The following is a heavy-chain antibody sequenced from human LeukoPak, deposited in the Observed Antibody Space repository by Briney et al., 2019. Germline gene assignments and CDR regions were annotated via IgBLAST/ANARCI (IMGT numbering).Heavy chain of an antibody. Sequence: SETLSLTCTVSGGSIGSGSYYWSWIRQPAGMGLEWFVRIYSSWSTNYNPSLKSRVTISVDTSKDQFSLKLSSVTAADTAVYYCARDLENYYDSSGYYTWYFDYWGQGTLVTVSS. D-gene: IGHD3-22*01. V-gene: IGHV4-61*02. CDR3: ARDLENYYDSSGYYTWYFDY. J-gene: IGHJ4*02. CDR2: IYSSWST. CDR1: GGSIGSGSYY.